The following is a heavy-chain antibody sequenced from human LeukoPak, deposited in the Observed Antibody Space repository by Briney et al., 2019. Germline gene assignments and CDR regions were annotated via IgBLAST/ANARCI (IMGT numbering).Heavy chain of an antibody. CDR2: IYYSGST. V-gene: IGHV4-59*01. Sequence: TSETLSLTCTVSGGSISTYYWSWIRQPPGKGLEWIGYIYYSGSTNYNPSLKSRVTISVDTSKNQFSLKLSSVTAADAAVYYCARADGGYEFDYWGQGTLVTVSS. CDR1: GGSISTYY. J-gene: IGHJ4*02. D-gene: IGHD5-12*01. CDR3: ARADGGYEFDY.